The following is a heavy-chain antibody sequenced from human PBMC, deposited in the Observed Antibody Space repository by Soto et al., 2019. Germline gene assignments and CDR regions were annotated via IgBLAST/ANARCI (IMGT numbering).Heavy chain of an antibody. V-gene: IGHV2-5*02. CDR1: GFSLITGVG. J-gene: IGHJ4*02. CDR2: IFWDKND. CDR3: TQIYGSVSWGCYFHS. Sequence: QITLKESGPSLVRPTETLTLTCTFSGFSLITGVGVGWVRQPPGKALEWLAVIFWDKNDYYRPSLQTRVTISQDASEDQVVLTLTNLDPEDTATYFCTQIYGSVSWGCYFHSWGQGTLVTVSS. D-gene: IGHD1-26*01.